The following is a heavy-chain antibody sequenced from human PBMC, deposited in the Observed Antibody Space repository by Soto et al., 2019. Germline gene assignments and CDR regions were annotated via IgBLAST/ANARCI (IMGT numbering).Heavy chain of an antibody. J-gene: IGHJ6*02. D-gene: IGHD3-10*01. Sequence: QVQLVESGGGLVRPGGPLRLSCAASGFTFSDHYMSWIRQVPGKGLEWISYISSSGSFTNYADSVKGRFTISRDNGKKSLYLQMNNLTADDTAPYYCARGRPTYYYYGLDVWGQGTTVTVS. CDR2: ISSSGSFT. CDR1: GFTFSDHY. CDR3: ARGRPTYYYYGLDV. V-gene: IGHV3-11*06.